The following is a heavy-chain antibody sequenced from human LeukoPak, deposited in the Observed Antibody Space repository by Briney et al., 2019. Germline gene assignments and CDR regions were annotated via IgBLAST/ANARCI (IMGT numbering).Heavy chain of an antibody. CDR1: GFTFTKYA. V-gene: IGHV3-30*04. J-gene: IGHJ3*01. D-gene: IGHD2-21*01. Sequence: PGGSLRLSCAASGFTFTKYAIHWVRQAPGKGLEWVAVISFDGGSTYYADSVEGRFTVSRDTLRNTVSLQMNSLRFGDTAVYYCAREGAAGDLDGFDVWGQGTTVIVSS. CDR3: AREGAAGDLDGFDV. CDR2: ISFDGGST.